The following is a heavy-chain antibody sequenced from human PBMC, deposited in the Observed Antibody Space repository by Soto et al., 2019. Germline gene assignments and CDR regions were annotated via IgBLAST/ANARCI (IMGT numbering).Heavy chain of an antibody. V-gene: IGHV1-24*01. CDR2: FDPEDGET. CDR3: ATDFFGVGATTSPVY. D-gene: IGHD1-26*01. CDR1: GYTLTELS. Sequence: GASVKVSCKVSGYTLTELSMHWVRQAPGKGLEWMGGFDPEDGETIYAQKFQGRVTMTEDTSTDTAYMELSSLRSEDTAVYYCATDFFGVGATTSPVYWGQGTLVTVSS. J-gene: IGHJ4*02.